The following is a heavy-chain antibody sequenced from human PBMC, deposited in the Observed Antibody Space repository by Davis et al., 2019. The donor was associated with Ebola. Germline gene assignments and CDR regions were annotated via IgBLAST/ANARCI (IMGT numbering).Heavy chain of an antibody. CDR2: INPSGGST. D-gene: IGHD2-15*01. V-gene: IGHV1-46*01. J-gene: IGHJ6*03. CDR1: GYTFTGYY. CDR3: ARGDIVVVVAALYYYMDV. Sequence: ASVKVSCKASGYTFTGYYMHWVRQAPGQGLEWMGIINPSGGSTSYAQKFQGRVTMTRDTSTSTVYMELSSLRSDDTAVYYCARGDIVVVVAALYYYMDVWGKGTTVTVSS.